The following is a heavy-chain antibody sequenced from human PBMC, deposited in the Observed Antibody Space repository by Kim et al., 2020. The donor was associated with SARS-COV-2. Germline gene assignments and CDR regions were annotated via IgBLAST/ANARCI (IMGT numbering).Heavy chain of an antibody. J-gene: IGHJ4*02. V-gene: IGHV4-39*01. CDR3: ARHYYDSSGYLLFDY. D-gene: IGHD3-22*01. Sequence: PSLKSRVTISVDTSKNQFSLKLSSVTAADTAVYYCARHYYDSSGYLLFDYWGQGTLVTVSS.